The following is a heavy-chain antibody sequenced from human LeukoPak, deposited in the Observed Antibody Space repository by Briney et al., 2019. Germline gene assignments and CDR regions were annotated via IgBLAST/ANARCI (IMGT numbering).Heavy chain of an antibody. V-gene: IGHV3-7*01. Sequence: PAGSLRLSCAASGFTFSSYWMSWVRQAPGKGLEWVANIKQDGSEKYYVDSVKGRFTISRDNAKNSLYLQMNSLRAEDTAVYYCARDPRLRYFDPVLYYFDYRGQGTLVTVSS. CDR2: IKQDGSEK. CDR1: GFTFSSYW. J-gene: IGHJ4*02. CDR3: ARDPRLRYFDPVLYYFDY. D-gene: IGHD3-9*01.